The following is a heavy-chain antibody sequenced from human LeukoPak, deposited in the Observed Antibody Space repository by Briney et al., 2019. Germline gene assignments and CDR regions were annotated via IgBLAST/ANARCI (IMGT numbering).Heavy chain of an antibody. D-gene: IGHD1-26*01. J-gene: IGHJ6*02. CDR2: IWYDGSNK. V-gene: IGHV3-33*01. CDR3: ARHTGIFPRGGMDV. Sequence: PGGSLRLSCAASGFTFRNYGMYWVRQAPGKGLEWVAIIWYDGSNKYYGDSVKGRFTISRDNSKNTLYLQMNSLEFEDTAVYFCARHTGIFPRGGMDVWGQGTTVTVSS. CDR1: GFTFRNYG.